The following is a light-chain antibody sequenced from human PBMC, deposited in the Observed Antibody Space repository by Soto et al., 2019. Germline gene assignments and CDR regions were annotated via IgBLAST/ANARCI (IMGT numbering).Light chain of an antibody. CDR3: QQYNSYPLT. V-gene: IGKV1-5*03. Sequence: DIQMTQSPSTLSASVGDRVTITCRASQSISSWLAWYQQEPGKAPKLLIYKASSLESGVPSRFSGSGSGTEFTLTISSLQPDDFATYYGQQYNSYPLTFGGGTKVEIK. CDR2: KAS. J-gene: IGKJ4*01. CDR1: QSISSW.